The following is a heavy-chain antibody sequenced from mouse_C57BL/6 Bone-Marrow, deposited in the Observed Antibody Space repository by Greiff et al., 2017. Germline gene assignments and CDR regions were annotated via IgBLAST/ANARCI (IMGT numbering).Heavy chain of an antibody. CDR3: ARRTGY. CDR1: GYTFTSYW. D-gene: IGHD3-3*01. Sequence: VQLQQPGAELVRPGTSVKLSCKASGYTFTSYWMHWVKQRPGQGLEWIGVIDPSDSYTNYNQKFKGKATLTVDTSSSTAYMQLSSLTSEDSAVYYCARRTGYWGQGTTLTGSS. J-gene: IGHJ2*01. V-gene: IGHV1-59*01. CDR2: IDPSDSYT.